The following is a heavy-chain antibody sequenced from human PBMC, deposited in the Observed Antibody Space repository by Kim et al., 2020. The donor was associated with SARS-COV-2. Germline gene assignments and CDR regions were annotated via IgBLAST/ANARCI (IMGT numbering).Heavy chain of an antibody. J-gene: IGHJ6*02. CDR2: INPNSGGT. D-gene: IGHD4-4*01. CDR1: GYTFTGYY. CDR3: ATLGGTTGDYYYYGMDV. Sequence: ASVKVSCKASGYTFTGYYMHWVRQAPGQGLEWMGRINPNSGGTNYAQKFQGRVTMTRDTSISTAYMELSRLRSDDTAVYYCATLGGTTGDYYYYGMDVWGQGTTVTVSS. V-gene: IGHV1-2*06.